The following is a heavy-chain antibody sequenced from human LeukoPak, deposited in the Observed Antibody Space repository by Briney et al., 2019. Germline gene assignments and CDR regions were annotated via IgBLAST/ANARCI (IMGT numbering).Heavy chain of an antibody. CDR2: ISSSGSTI. J-gene: IGHJ4*02. V-gene: IGHV3-48*03. CDR3: ARAFGNYDILTGYYNPPHFDY. CDR1: GFTFSSYE. D-gene: IGHD3-9*01. Sequence: PGGSLRLSCAAPGFTFSSYEMNWVRQAPGKGLEWVSYISSSGSTIYYADSVKGRFTISRDNAKNSLYLQMNSLRAEDTAVYYCARAFGNYDILTGYYNPPHFDYWGQGTLVTVSS.